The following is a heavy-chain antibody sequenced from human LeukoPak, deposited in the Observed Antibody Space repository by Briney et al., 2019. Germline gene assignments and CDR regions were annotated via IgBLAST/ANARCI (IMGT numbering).Heavy chain of an antibody. D-gene: IGHD1-14*01. CDR2: INHSGST. J-gene: IGHJ5*02. CDR1: GGSFSGYY. V-gene: IGHV4-34*01. CDR3: ARDKQTTGFDP. Sequence: SETLSLTCAVYGGSFSGYYWSWIRQPPGKGLEWIGEINHSGSTNYNPSLKSRVTISVDTSKNQFSLKLSSVTAADTAVYYCARDKQTTGFDPWGQGTLVTVSS.